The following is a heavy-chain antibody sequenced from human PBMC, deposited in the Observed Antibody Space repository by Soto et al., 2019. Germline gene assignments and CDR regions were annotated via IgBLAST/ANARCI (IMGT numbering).Heavy chain of an antibody. CDR1: GFTFSNYA. D-gene: IGHD1-26*01. J-gene: IGHJ4*01. V-gene: IGHV3-23*01. Sequence: GGSLRLSCAASGFTFSNYAMSWVRQAPGKGLEWVSGISGGGLSTYYADSVRGRFTLSRDDSKNTLYVQMNSLRADDTAVYYCAKGQKFGGNTLFDDRGHVTLVTTSS. CDR2: ISGGGLST. CDR3: AKGQKFGGNTLFDD.